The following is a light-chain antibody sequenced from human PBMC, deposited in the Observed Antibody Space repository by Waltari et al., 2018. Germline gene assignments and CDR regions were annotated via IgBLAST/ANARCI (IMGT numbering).Light chain of an antibody. CDR2: GAA. V-gene: IGKV3-20*01. CDR3: QQYSSSPAVT. CDR1: KTIGNFY. Sequence: IVLTQSPGTLSLSPGETATLSCSTSKTIGNFYLAWYQKKTGQAPRLLIYGAATSATDIPDRFAGSGSGTDFTLTISGLEPEDFAVYFCQQYSSSPAVTFGGGTRVEIK. J-gene: IGKJ4*01.